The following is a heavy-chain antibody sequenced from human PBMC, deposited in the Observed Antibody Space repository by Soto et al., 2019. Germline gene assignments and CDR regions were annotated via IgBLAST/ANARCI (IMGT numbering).Heavy chain of an antibody. CDR2: INPSGGST. J-gene: IGHJ4*01. Sequence: ASMKVSCRASGYTFTSNYMHWVRQAPGQGLEWMGIINPSGGSTKYAQKVQGRVTMTRDTSTSTVYMELSSLSSEDTAAPHCARALSGSWYGGDFDYWGQ. D-gene: IGHD6-13*01. V-gene: IGHV1-46*01. CDR3: ARALSGSWYGGDFDY. CDR1: GYTFTSNY.